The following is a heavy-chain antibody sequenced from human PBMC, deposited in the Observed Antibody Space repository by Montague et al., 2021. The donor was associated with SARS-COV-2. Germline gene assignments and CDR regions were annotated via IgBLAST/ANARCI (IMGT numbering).Heavy chain of an antibody. V-gene: IGHV2-5*02. Sequence: PALVKPTQTLTLTCTFSGFSLSTSGVGVGWIRQPPGKALEWLALIYWDDDKRYSPSLKSGLTITKDTSKNRVVLTMTNMDPVDAATYYCAHDRVTMIVVAKADAFDIWGQGTMVTVSS. CDR3: AHDRVTMIVVAKADAFDI. CDR2: IYWDDDK. J-gene: IGHJ3*02. D-gene: IGHD3-22*01. CDR1: GFSLSTSGVG.